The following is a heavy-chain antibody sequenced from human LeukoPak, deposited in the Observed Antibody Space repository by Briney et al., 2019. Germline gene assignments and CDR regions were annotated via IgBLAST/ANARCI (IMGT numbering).Heavy chain of an antibody. CDR1: GGSIRSNY. V-gene: IGHV4-4*07. D-gene: IGHD6-19*01. Sequence: TSETLSLTCTVSGGSIRSNYWSWIRQSAGKGLEWIGRIYSSGNTNYNPSFESRVTMSVDTSKNQFSLRLSSVTAADTAVYYCAREAVSGWYDYFDSWGQGTLVTVSS. CDR3: AREAVSGWYDYFDS. CDR2: IYSSGNT. J-gene: IGHJ4*02.